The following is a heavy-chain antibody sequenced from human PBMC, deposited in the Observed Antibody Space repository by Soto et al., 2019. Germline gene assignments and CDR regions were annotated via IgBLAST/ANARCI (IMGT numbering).Heavy chain of an antibody. V-gene: IGHV3-48*03. CDR2: ISSSGSTT. CDR1: GFTFNTYE. CDR3: ATRSGGGGAFDF. Sequence: PGGSLRLSCAASGFTFNTYEMNWVRQAPGKGLEWVSYISSSGSTTYYADSVKGRFTISRDNAKNSRYLQMNSLRAEDTAIYYCATRSGGGGAFDFWGQGTMVTVSS. J-gene: IGHJ3*01. D-gene: IGHD3-10*01.